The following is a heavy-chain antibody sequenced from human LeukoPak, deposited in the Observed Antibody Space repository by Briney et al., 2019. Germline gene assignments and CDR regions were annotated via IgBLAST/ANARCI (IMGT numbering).Heavy chain of an antibody. Sequence: KPGGSPRLSCAASGFTFSSYGMHWVRQAPGKGLEWVAVISYDGSNKYYADSVKGRFTISRDNSKNTLYLQMNSLRAEDTAVYYCAKDMSGYSDYWGQGTLVTVSS. J-gene: IGHJ4*02. CDR3: AKDMSGYSDY. V-gene: IGHV3-30*18. CDR1: GFTFSSYG. D-gene: IGHD5-12*01. CDR2: ISYDGSNK.